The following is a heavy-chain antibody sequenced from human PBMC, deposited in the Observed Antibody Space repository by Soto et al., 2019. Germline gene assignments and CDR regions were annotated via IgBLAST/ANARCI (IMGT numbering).Heavy chain of an antibody. D-gene: IGHD3-22*01. CDR3: AKDGPRYDSSGYYYVPRPGHFDY. V-gene: IGHV3-23*01. J-gene: IGHJ4*02. CDR1: GFTFSSYA. Sequence: GGSLRLSCAASGFTFSSYAMSWVRQAPGKGLEWVSAISGSGGSTYYADSVKGRFTISRDNSKNTLYLQMNSLRAEDTAVYYCAKDGPRYDSSGYYYVPRPGHFDYWGPGTLVTVSS. CDR2: ISGSGGST.